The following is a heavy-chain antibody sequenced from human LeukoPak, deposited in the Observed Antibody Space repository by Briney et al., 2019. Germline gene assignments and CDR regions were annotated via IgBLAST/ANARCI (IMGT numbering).Heavy chain of an antibody. Sequence: PGGSLRLSCAASGFTFSNYAMSWVRQAPGAGLEWVSPISGVGSDPYYADSVKGRFTIFRDDSKNTLHLLMNSLRTDDTAVYFCARDLGTTMIRGVFDYWGQGTQVTVSS. J-gene: IGHJ4*02. CDR1: GFTFSNYA. D-gene: IGHD3-10*01. V-gene: IGHV3-23*01. CDR2: ISGVGSDP. CDR3: ARDLGTTMIRGVFDY.